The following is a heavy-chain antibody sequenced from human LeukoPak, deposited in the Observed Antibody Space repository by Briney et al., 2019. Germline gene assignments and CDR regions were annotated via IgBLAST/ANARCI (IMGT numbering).Heavy chain of an antibody. V-gene: IGHV4-39*01. D-gene: IGHD2-2*01. J-gene: IGHJ4*02. Sequence: SETLSLTCTLSGGSISSSSYYWGWIRQPPGKGLGWIGSIYYSGSTYYNPSLKSRVTISVDTSKNQFSLKLSAATAADTAVYYCARPLSAYCSSTSCRDYWGQGTLVTVSS. CDR3: ARPLSAYCSSTSCRDY. CDR1: GGSISSSSYY. CDR2: IYYSGST.